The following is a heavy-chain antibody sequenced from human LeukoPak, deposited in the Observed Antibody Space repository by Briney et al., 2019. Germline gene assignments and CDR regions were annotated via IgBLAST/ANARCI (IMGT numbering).Heavy chain of an antibody. CDR1: GGSISSYY. J-gene: IGHJ4*02. D-gene: IGHD6-6*01. Sequence: SETLSLTCTVSGGSISSYYWSWIRQPPGKGLEWIGYIYYSGSTNYNPSLKSRVTISVDTSKNQFSLELSSVTAADTAVYYCARDVIAALDYWGQGTLVTVSS. CDR3: ARDVIAALDY. V-gene: IGHV4-59*01. CDR2: IYYSGST.